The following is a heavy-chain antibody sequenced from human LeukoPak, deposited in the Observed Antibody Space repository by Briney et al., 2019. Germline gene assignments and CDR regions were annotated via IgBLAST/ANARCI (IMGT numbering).Heavy chain of an antibody. D-gene: IGHD6-13*01. V-gene: IGHV1-18*01. CDR1: GYTFTSYG. CDR2: ISAYNGKT. Sequence: GASVKVSCKASGYTFTSYGISWVRQAPGQGLEWMGWISAYNGKTNYAQKLQGRGPMTTDTYTSTAYMELRRLRSADTAVYYCARAQMAAAGPPIWFAPWGQGTLVTVSS. CDR3: ARAQMAAAGPPIWFAP. J-gene: IGHJ5*02.